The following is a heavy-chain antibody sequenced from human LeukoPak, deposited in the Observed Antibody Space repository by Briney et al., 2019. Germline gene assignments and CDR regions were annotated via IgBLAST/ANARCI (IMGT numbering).Heavy chain of an antibody. V-gene: IGHV1-69*05. CDR1: GGTFSSYA. CDR3: ARAYLRTSCYNY. D-gene: IGHD2-2*01. J-gene: IGHJ4*02. Sequence: EASVKVSCKASGGTFSSYAISWVQQAPGQGLEWMGGIIPIFGTANYAQKFQGRVTITTDESTSTAYMELSSLRSEDTAVYYCARAYLRTSCYNYWGQGTLVTVSS. CDR2: IIPIFGTA.